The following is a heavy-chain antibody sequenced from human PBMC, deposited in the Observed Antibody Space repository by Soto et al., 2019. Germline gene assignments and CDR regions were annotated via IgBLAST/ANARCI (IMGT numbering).Heavy chain of an antibody. V-gene: IGHV4-39*01. CDR2: IYYSGST. Sequence: QLQLQESGPGLVKPSETLSLTCTVSGGSISRTDYYWGWIRQPPGKGLEWIGNIYYSGSTYYNPSLKGRATISVDTSKNQVSLKLSSVTAADTAVYYCARGGRDYGDSCEVMGFDYWGQGTLVTVSS. CDR1: GGSISRTDYY. J-gene: IGHJ4*02. D-gene: IGHD4-17*01. CDR3: ARGGRDYGDSCEVMGFDY.